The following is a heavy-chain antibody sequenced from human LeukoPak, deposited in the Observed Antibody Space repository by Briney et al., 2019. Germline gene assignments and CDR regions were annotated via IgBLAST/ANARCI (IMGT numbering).Heavy chain of an antibody. V-gene: IGHV3-23*01. Sequence: GGCLRLSCAASGFTFSSYAMSWVRQLPGKGLEWVSTISGNGQQRYYGDSVKGRFSVSRDNSKNTLYLQMDSLRADDSALYYCAKDGNYLDSSGFVIPFDHWGQGTLVTVSS. J-gene: IGHJ4*02. CDR1: GFTFSSYA. CDR2: ISGNGQQR. D-gene: IGHD3-22*01. CDR3: AKDGNYLDSSGFVIPFDH.